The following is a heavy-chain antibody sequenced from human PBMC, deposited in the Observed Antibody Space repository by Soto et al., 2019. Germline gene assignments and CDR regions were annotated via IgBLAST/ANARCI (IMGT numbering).Heavy chain of an antibody. CDR2: ISSNGGST. V-gene: IGHV3-64D*06. J-gene: IGHJ4*02. CDR1: GFSFSSYA. CDR3: VKDRYVDY. Sequence: GGSLRLSCSVFGFSFSSYAMHWVRQAPGKGLQYVSSISSNGGSTYYADSVKGRFTISRDNSKSTLYLQMSSLRVEDTAVYYCVKDRYVDYWGQGSLVTVSS.